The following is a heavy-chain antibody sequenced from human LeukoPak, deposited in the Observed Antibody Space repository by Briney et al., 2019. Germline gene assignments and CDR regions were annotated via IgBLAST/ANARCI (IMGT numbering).Heavy chain of an antibody. Sequence: SETLSLTCTVSGGSISSSSYYWGWIRQPPGKGLEWIGSIYYSGSTYYNPSLKSRVTISVDTSKNQFSLKLSSVTAADPAVYYCARENSYGSYWGQGTLVTVSS. CDR1: GGSISSSSYY. D-gene: IGHD5-18*01. V-gene: IGHV4-39*07. CDR3: ARENSYGSY. CDR2: IYYSGST. J-gene: IGHJ4*02.